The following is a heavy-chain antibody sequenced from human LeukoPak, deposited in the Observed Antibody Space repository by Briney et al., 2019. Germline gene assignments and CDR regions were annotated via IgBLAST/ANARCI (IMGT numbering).Heavy chain of an antibody. CDR2: IRAGGGST. CDR1: GFTFSSYA. CDR3: AKDGLYCSSTSCYGVDY. J-gene: IGHJ4*02. V-gene: IGHV3-23*01. Sequence: GGSLRLSCAASGFTFSSYAMSCVRHAQGKGMEWVSSIRAGGGSTNYADSVKGRFTISRDNSKNTLYLQMNSLRAEDTAVYYCAKDGLYCSSTSCYGVDYWGQGTLVTVSS. D-gene: IGHD2-2*01.